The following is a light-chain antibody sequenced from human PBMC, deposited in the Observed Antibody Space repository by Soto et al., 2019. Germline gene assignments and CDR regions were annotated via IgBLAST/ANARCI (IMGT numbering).Light chain of an antibody. CDR1: QSVSSN. CDR2: GAS. V-gene: IGKV3-15*01. CDR3: QQYNNWPPYT. Sequence: EIVMTQSPATLSVSPGERATLSCRASQSVSSNLAWYQQKPGQAPRLLIYGASTRATGIPARFSGSGSGTEFTLTISSLQSEAFAFYYCQQYNNWPPYTFGQGTKLEIK. J-gene: IGKJ2*01.